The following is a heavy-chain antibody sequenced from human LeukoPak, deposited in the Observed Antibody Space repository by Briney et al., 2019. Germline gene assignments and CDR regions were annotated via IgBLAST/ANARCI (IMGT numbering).Heavy chain of an antibody. CDR2: ISSSSTI. V-gene: IGHV3-48*04. CDR3: ARVLGSSGYAGDWRFDL. J-gene: IGHJ2*01. Sequence: GGSLRLSCAASGFTFSSYSMNWVRQAPGKGLEWVSYISSSSTIYYADSVKGRFTISRDNAKNSLYLQMNSLRAEDTAVYYCARVLGSSGYAGDWRFDLWGRGTLVTVSS. CDR1: GFTFSSYS. D-gene: IGHD3-22*01.